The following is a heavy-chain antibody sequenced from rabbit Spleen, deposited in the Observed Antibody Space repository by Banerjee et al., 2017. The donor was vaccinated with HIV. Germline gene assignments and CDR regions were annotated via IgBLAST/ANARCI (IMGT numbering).Heavy chain of an antibody. CDR2: IDVSSGST. D-gene: IGHD4-2*01. V-gene: IGHV1S40*01. J-gene: IGHJ4*01. CDR3: ARDPAGREDFNL. Sequence: QSLEESGGDLVKPGTSLTLTCTASGLDFSSRYWICWVRQAPGKGLEWIACIDVSSGSTHYATWAKGRFTIYKITSTTVTLQMTSLTAADTATYFCARDPAGREDFNLWGPGTLVTVS. CDR1: GLDFSSRYW.